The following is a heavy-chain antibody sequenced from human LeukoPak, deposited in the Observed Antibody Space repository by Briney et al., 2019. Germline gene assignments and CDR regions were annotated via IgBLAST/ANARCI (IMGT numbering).Heavy chain of an antibody. Sequence: PGGSLRLSCAASGFTFSSYAMSWVRQAPGKGLEWVSAISGSGGSTCYADSVKGRFTISRDNSKNTPYLQMNSLRAEDTAVYYCASNGYSSGWHAFDIWGQGTMVTVSS. CDR1: GFTFSSYA. J-gene: IGHJ3*02. D-gene: IGHD6-19*01. V-gene: IGHV3-23*01. CDR2: ISGSGGST. CDR3: ASNGYSSGWHAFDI.